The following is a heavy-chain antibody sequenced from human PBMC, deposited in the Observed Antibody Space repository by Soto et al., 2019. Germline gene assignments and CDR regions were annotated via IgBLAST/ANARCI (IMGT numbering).Heavy chain of an antibody. J-gene: IGHJ4*02. D-gene: IGHD3-3*01. V-gene: IGHV3-23*01. Sequence: GGSLRRSCAASGFTFSSYAMSWLRQAPGKGLEWVSAISGSGGSTYYADSVKGRFTISRDNSKNTLYLQMNSLRAEDTAVYYCAKGRFWHLYYFDYWRQGTLVTVTA. CDR3: AKGRFWHLYYFDY. CDR2: ISGSGGST. CDR1: GFTFSSYA.